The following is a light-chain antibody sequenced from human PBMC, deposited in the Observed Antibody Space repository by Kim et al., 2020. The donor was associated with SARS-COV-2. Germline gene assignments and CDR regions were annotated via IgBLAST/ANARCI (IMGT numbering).Light chain of an antibody. J-gene: IGLJ3*02. CDR2: DVS. CDR3: SSYTSSSTWV. V-gene: IGLV2-14*03. Sequence: GQSITISSTGTSSDVGGYKYVSWYQQHPGKAPKLMIYDVSNRPSGVSNRFSGSKSGNTASLTISGLQAEDEADYYCSSYTSSSTWVFGGGTQLTVL. CDR1: SSDVGGYKY.